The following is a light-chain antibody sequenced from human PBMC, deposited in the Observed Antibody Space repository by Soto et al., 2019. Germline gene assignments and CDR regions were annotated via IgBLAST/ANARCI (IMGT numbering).Light chain of an antibody. V-gene: IGLV4-69*01. CDR1: SGHSSYA. CDR2: VNSDGSH. CDR3: QTWGTGMA. J-gene: IGLJ3*02. Sequence: QAVVTQSPSASASLGASVNLTCALSSGHSSYAIAWHQQQPEKGPRYLMKVNSDGSHSKGDGIPGRFSGSSSGSERYLTISSLRSEDEADYYCQTWGTGMAFGGGTKLTVL.